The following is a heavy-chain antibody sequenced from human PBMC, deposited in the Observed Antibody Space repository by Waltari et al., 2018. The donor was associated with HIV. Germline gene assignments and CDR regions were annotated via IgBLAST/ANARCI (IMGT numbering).Heavy chain of an antibody. CDR2: INHSGST. Sequence: QVQLQQWGAGLLKPSETLSLTCAVYGGSFSGYYWSWIRQPPGKGLEWIGEINHSGSTNYNPSLKSRVTISVDTSKNQFSLKLSSVTAADTAVYYCARNQLYYDSSGPTHFDYWGQGTLVTVSS. D-gene: IGHD3-22*01. V-gene: IGHV4-34*01. CDR3: ARNQLYYDSSGPTHFDY. J-gene: IGHJ4*02. CDR1: GGSFSGYY.